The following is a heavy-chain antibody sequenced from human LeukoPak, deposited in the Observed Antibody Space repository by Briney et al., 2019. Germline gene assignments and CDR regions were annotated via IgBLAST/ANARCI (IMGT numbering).Heavy chain of an antibody. J-gene: IGHJ4*02. CDR2: ISGSGGSI. CDR3: AKGTISSGWY. D-gene: IGHD6-19*01. Sequence: GSLRLSCAASGFTFSNYAMSWVRRPQGKGREWVSAISGSGGSIYYADSVKGRFTISRDNSKNTLYLQMNSLRAEDTAVYYCAKGTISSGWYWGQGTLVTVSS. CDR1: GFTFSNYA. V-gene: IGHV3-23*01.